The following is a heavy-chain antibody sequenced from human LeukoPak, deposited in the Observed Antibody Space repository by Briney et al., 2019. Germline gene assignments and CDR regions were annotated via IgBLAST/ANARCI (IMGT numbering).Heavy chain of an antibody. J-gene: IGHJ5*01. Sequence: PSETLSLTCVVSDYSITSGDYWAWIRQPPGKGLEWIGSIYNSVSTSYNPSLKSRVTMSVDPSKNQFSLNLGSVTAADTAVYFCARNMSTEGWFDSWGRGTLVTVSS. CDR2: IYNSVST. V-gene: IGHV4-38-2*01. CDR1: DYSITSGDY. CDR3: ARNMSTEGWFDS. D-gene: IGHD5/OR15-5a*01.